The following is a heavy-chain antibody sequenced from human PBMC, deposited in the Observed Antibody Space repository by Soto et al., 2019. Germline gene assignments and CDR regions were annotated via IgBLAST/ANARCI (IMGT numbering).Heavy chain of an antibody. CDR2: IYYSGST. J-gene: IGHJ6*02. Sequence: PSETLSLTCTVSGGSISSGGYYWSWIRQHPGKGLEWIGYIYYSGSTYYNPSLKSRVTISVDTSKNQFSLKLSSVTAADTAVYYCARRRSVFHGMDVWGQGTTVTVSS. CDR3: ARRRSVFHGMDV. CDR1: GGSISSGGYY. V-gene: IGHV4-31*02.